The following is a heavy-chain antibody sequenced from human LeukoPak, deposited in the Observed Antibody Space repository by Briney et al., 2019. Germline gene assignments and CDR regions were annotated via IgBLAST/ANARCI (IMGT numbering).Heavy chain of an antibody. J-gene: IGHJ3*02. V-gene: IGHV3-30*18. CDR3: AKKPLGDEDAFDI. CDR1: GFTFSSYG. CDR2: ISYDGSNK. Sequence: GGSLRLPCAASGFTFSSYGMHWVRQAPGKGLEWVAVISYDGSNKYYADSVKGRFTISRDNSKNTLYLQMNSLRAEDTAVYYCAKKPLGDEDAFDIWGQGTMVTVSS. D-gene: IGHD3-10*01.